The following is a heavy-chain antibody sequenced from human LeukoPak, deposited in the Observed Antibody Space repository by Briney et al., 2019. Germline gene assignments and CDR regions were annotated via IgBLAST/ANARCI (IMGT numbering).Heavy chain of an antibody. CDR3: ARDPIAAVRFDY. CDR2: IKQDGSEK. Sequence: GGSLRLSCVAAGLNFRSFWMSWVRQAPGKGLEWVANIKQDGSEKYYVDSVKGRFTISRDNAKNSLFLQMNSLRGEDTAVYYCARDPIAAVRFDYWGQGTLVTVSS. D-gene: IGHD6-13*01. V-gene: IGHV3-7*01. CDR1: GLNFRSFW. J-gene: IGHJ4*02.